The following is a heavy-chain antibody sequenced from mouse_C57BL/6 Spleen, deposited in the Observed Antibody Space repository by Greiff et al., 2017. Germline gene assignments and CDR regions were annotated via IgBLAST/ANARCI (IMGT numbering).Heavy chain of an antibody. CDR1: GYTFTDYN. CDR3: ARFDYYGSSYYWYFDV. J-gene: IGHJ1*03. D-gene: IGHD1-1*01. Sequence: EVQLQQSGPELVKPGASVKIPCKASGYTFTDYNMDWVKQSHGKSLEWIGDINPNNGGTIYNQKFKGKATLTVDKSSSTAYMELRSLTSEDTAVYYCARFDYYGSSYYWYFDVWGTGTTVTVSS. CDR2: INPNNGGT. V-gene: IGHV1-18*01.